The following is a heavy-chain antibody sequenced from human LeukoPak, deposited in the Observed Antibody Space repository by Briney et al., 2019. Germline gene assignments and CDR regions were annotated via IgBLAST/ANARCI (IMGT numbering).Heavy chain of an antibody. CDR3: ARASYLLYDYKPHNWFDP. CDR1: GYTFTGYY. D-gene: IGHD4-11*01. CDR2: INPNSGGT. V-gene: IGHV1-2*06. J-gene: IGHJ5*02. Sequence: ASVKVSCKASGYTFTGYYMHWVRQSPGQGLEWMGRINPNSGGTNYAQKFQGRVTMTRDTAISTAYMELSRLRSDDTAVYYCARASYLLYDYKPHNWFDPSGQGTLVTASS.